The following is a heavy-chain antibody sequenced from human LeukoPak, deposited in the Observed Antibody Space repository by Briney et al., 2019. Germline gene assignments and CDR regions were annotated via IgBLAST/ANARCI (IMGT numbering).Heavy chain of an antibody. CDR1: GFTFSSYE. CDR3: ARALTLADAFDI. V-gene: IGHV3-48*03. J-gene: IGHJ3*02. D-gene: IGHD3-9*01. CDR2: ISSSGSTI. Sequence: GGSLRLSCAASGFTFSSYEMNLVRQAPGKGLEWVSYISSSGSTIYYADSVKGRFTISRDNAKNSLYLQMNSLRAEDTAVYYCARALTLADAFDIWGQGTMVTVSS.